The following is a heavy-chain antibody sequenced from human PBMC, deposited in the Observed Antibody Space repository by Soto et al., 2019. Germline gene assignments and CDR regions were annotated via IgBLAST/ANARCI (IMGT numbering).Heavy chain of an antibody. CDR1: GFTFSSYA. D-gene: IGHD3-3*01. CDR3: AKCGGCLEWLFMRPRPKPDYYYYGMDV. Sequence: GGSLRLSCAASGFTFSSYAMSWVRQAPGKGLEWVSAISGSGGSTYYADSVKGRFTISRDNSKNTLYLQMNSLRAEDTAVYYCAKCGGCLEWLFMRPRPKPDYYYYGMDVWGQGTTVTVSS. J-gene: IGHJ6*02. CDR2: ISGSGGST. V-gene: IGHV3-23*01.